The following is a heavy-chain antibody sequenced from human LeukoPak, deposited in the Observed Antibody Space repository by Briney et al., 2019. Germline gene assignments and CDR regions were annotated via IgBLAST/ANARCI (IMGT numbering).Heavy chain of an antibody. CDR1: GGSISSGSYY. Sequence: SETLSLTCTVSGGSISSGSYYWSWIRQPAGKGLEWIGRIYTCGSTNYNPSLKSRVTISVATSENQFSLKVSSVTAADTAVYYCARGRIGYCSGGSCLNWLDPWGQGTLVTVSS. CDR3: ARGRIGYCSGGSCLNWLDP. V-gene: IGHV4-61*02. CDR2: IYTCGST. J-gene: IGHJ5*02. D-gene: IGHD2-15*01.